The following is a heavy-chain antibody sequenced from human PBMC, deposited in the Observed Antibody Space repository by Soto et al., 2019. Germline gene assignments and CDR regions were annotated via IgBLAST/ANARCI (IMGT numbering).Heavy chain of an antibody. J-gene: IGHJ3*02. CDR1: GITVNTNY. V-gene: IGHV3-53*01. CDR3: AREQDDAFDI. CDR2: IESGGSI. Sequence: EVQLVESGGGLIQPGGSLRLSCAASGITVNTNYMSWVRQFPGKGLEWVSLIESGGSIYYADSVKGRFTISRDNAKNSLYLQMTGLRAEDTAVYYCAREQDDAFDIWGQGTMVTVSS.